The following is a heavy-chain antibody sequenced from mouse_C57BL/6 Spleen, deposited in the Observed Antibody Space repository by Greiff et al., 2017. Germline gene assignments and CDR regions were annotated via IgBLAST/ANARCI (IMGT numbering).Heavy chain of an antibody. CDR3: ARRESLYYAMDD. D-gene: IGHD6-1*01. CDR2: IDPSDSYT. J-gene: IGHJ4*01. Sequence: QVQLQQPGAELVKPGASVKLSCKASGYTFTSYWMQWVKQRPGQGLEWIGEIDPSDSYTNYNQKFKGKATLTVDTSSSTAYMQRSSLTSEDSAVYYCARRESLYYAMDDWGQGTSVTVSS. V-gene: IGHV1-50*01. CDR1: GYTFTSYW.